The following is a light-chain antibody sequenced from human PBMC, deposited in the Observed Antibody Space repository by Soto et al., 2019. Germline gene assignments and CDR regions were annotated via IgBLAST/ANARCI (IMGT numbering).Light chain of an antibody. J-gene: IGKJ4*01. Sequence: DIVMTQTPLSSPVTLGQPASISCRSSQSLVHSDGDTYLNWLQQRPGQPPRLLIYKISKRFSGVPDRFTGRGAGTDFTLKISRVAAEDVGTYYCMQQTQFPFTFGGGTKVEIK. CDR2: KIS. CDR3: MQQTQFPFT. CDR1: QSLVHSDGDTY. V-gene: IGKV2-24*01.